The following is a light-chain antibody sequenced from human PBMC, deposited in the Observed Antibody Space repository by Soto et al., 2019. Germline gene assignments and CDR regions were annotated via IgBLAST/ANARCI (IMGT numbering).Light chain of an antibody. Sequence: EIVLTQSPGTLSLSPGERATLSCRASQNVGSDYLAWYQQKPGQAPRILIFGASGRATGIPDRFSGSGSGTDFTLTISRLEPEDFAVYYCQQYGSSPRTFGQGTKVDIK. V-gene: IGKV3-20*01. CDR3: QQYGSSPRT. CDR1: QNVGSDY. J-gene: IGKJ1*01. CDR2: GAS.